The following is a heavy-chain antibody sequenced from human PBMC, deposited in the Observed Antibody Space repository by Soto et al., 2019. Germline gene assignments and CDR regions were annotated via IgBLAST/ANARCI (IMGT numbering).Heavy chain of an antibody. Sequence: QVQLEESGGGLVKPGGSLRLSCAASGFTFSAFYMSWIRQAPGKGLEYISYIRSSGTSANYADSVKGRFTISRDNAKNSLYLQMNSLRAEDTAEYYYARDRGAVTGQYFDYWGQGALVTVSS. CDR3: ARDRGAVTGQYFDY. CDR1: GFTFSAFY. J-gene: IGHJ4*02. CDR2: IRSSGTSA. V-gene: IGHV3-11*05. D-gene: IGHD6-19*01.